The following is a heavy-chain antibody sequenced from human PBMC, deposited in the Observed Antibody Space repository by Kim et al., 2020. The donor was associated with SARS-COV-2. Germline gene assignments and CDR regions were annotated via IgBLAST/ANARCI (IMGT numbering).Heavy chain of an antibody. Sequence: GGSLRLSCAASGFTFSSCAIHWVRQAPGKGLEWVAVISYDGSNKNYADSVKGRFTISRDNSKNTLYLQMNSLRAEDTALYYYARGPWSRTRGLTYSYYGMDVWGQGTTVTVSS. D-gene: IGHD3-10*01. V-gene: IGHV3-30-3*01. CDR3: ARGPWSRTRGLTYSYYGMDV. CDR2: ISYDGSNK. CDR1: GFTFSSCA. J-gene: IGHJ6*02.